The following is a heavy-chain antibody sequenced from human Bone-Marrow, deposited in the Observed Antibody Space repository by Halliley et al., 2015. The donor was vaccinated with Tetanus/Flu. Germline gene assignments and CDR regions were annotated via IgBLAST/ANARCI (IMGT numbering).Heavy chain of an antibody. V-gene: IGHV3-48*03. J-gene: IGHJ3*02. D-gene: IGHD6-19*01. Sequence: GLEGIAYISSSGDIIYHADSVKGRFTISRDNAKNSLYLQMNSLRAEDTAVYYCARRLLAAFDIWGQGTMVTVSS. CDR3: ARRLLAAFDI. CDR2: ISSSGDII.